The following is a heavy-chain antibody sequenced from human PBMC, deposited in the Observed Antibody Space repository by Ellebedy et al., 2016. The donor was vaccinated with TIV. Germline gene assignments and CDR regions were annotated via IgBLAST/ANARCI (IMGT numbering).Heavy chain of an antibody. CDR3: ARGFYGKFDP. Sequence: ASVKVSCKASGYTFTSYGISWVRQAPGQGLEWMGWISAYNGDTNYAQKFQGRVTMTTDTFTTTAYMELRNLTSDDTAVYYCARGFYGKFDPWGQGTLVTVSS. J-gene: IGHJ5*02. CDR2: ISAYNGDT. V-gene: IGHV1-18*01. D-gene: IGHD2/OR15-2a*01. CDR1: GYTFTSYG.